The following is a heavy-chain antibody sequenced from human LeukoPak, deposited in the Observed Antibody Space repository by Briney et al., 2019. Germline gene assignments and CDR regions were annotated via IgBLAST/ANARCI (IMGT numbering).Heavy chain of an antibody. CDR1: EYTFTSYD. CDR2: MNPNSGNT. CDR3: ARGSVLMVYATHYGMDV. D-gene: IGHD2-8*01. J-gene: IGHJ6*02. Sequence: ASVKVSCKASEYTFTSYDINWVRQATGQGLEWVGWMNPNSGNTGYAQKFQGRVTMTRNTSISTAYMGLSSLRSEDTAVYYCARGSVLMVYATHYGMDVWGQGTTVTVSS. V-gene: IGHV1-8*01.